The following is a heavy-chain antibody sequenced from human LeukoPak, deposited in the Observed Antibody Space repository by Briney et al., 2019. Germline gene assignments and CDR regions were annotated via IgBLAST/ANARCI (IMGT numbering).Heavy chain of an antibody. CDR3: ARDGTDFWSGYYKAFDI. CDR1: GFTVSSKY. V-gene: IGHV3-66*03. J-gene: IGHJ3*02. CDR2: IYSSGST. Sequence: GGSLRLSCAASGFTVSSKYMTWVRQAPGKGLEWVSVIYSSGSTHYADSVKGRFTISRDNSKNTLYLQMNSLRPEDTAVYYCARDGTDFWSGYYKAFDIWGQGTLVAVSS. D-gene: IGHD3-3*01.